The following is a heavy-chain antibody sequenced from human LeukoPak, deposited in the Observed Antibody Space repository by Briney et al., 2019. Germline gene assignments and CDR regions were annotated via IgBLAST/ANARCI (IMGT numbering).Heavy chain of an antibody. CDR3: VKGRISEDGLDF. J-gene: IGHJ4*02. CDR2: ISSSGNT. Sequence: PGGSLRLSCAASGFTFSRSAVTWVRQTPGKGLDWVSSISSSGNTYYADSVKGRFTISRDNSKNMLYLQMNSLGAEDTAVYYCVKGRISEDGLDFWGQGTLVTVSS. V-gene: IGHV3-23*01. CDR1: GFTFSRSA. D-gene: IGHD6-13*01.